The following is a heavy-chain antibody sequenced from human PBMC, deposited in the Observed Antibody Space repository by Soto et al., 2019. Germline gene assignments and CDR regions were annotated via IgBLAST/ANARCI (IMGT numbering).Heavy chain of an antibody. Sequence: PGGSLRLSCAASGFTFSSYAMSWVRQASGKGLEWVSAISGSGGSTYYADSVKGRFTISRDNSKNTLYLQMNSLRAEDMAVYYFAKPRIPRIAVARYYDYWGKGTLVTVSS. CDR1: GFTFSSYA. D-gene: IGHD6-19*01. CDR2: ISGSGGST. V-gene: IGHV3-23*01. J-gene: IGHJ4*02. CDR3: AKPRIPRIAVARYYDY.